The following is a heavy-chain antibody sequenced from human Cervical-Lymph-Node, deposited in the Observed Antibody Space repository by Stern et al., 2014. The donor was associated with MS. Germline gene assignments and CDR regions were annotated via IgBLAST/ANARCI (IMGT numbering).Heavy chain of an antibody. J-gene: IGHJ4*02. Sequence: DQLVESGTEVKKPGASVKVSCKTSGYTFTAKYLHWIRQAPGQGLEWMGWINPNSGGTKYAHIFQGRVTMTSDRSITTAYMELSSLRSDDTAVFFCARDSGRSGWYDDFDYWGQGTLVVVSP. CDR2: INPNSGGT. CDR1: GYTFTAKY. V-gene: IGHV1-2*02. CDR3: ARDSGRSGWYDDFDY. D-gene: IGHD6-19*01.